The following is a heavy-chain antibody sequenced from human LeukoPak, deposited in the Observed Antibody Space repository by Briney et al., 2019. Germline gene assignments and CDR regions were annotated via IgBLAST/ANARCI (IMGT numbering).Heavy chain of an antibody. CDR3: ARQRSLGYCSRNNCYTGVGYFQH. V-gene: IGHV4-59*01. D-gene: IGHD2-2*01. J-gene: IGHJ1*01. CDR2: MFYNGNP. Sequence: SEPLSLPCTLSGSSISNYYYTCTRHPPGKAPARLGYMFYNGNPDYHPPPKSRVTLSMDTSTSQFSLKLTSVTAADTAVYYCARQRSLGYCSRNNCYTGVGYFQHWGQGTLVTVSS. CDR1: GSSISNYY.